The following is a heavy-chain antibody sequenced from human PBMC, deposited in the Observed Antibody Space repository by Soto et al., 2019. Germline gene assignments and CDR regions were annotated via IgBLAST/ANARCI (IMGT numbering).Heavy chain of an antibody. V-gene: IGHV1-69*06. J-gene: IGHJ6*01. CDR3: ARHSRASGHFYYGMDV. Sequence: QVQLVQSGAEVKKPGSSVKVSCKPSGGTFSNHAISWVRQDPGQGLEWVGGIIPLYGTANYGQKFQGRVTITADKSTSTAYMEMRSLRSEDTAIYYCARHSRASGHFYYGMDVWGQGTTISVSS. D-gene: IGHD1-26*01. CDR2: IIPLYGTA. CDR1: GGTFSNHA.